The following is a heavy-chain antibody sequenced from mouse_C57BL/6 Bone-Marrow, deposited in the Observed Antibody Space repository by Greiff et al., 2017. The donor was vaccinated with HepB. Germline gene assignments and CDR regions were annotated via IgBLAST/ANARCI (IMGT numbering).Heavy chain of an antibody. J-gene: IGHJ4*01. CDR3: ARLLDYSNSGMDY. CDR1: GYTFTSYW. D-gene: IGHD2-5*01. CDR2: IDPSDSYT. Sequence: VQLQQPGAELVKPGASVKLSCKASGYTFTSYWMQWVKQRPGQGLEWIGEIDPSDSYTNYNQKFKGKATLTVDTSSSTAYMQLSSLTSEDSAVYYCARLLDYSNSGMDYWGQGTSVTVSS. V-gene: IGHV1-50*01.